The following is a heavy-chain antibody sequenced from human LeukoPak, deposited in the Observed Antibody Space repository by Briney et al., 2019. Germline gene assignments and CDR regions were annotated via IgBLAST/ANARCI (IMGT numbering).Heavy chain of an antibody. CDR1: GGSISSYY. CDR2: IYYSGST. D-gene: IGHD6-13*01. Sequence: KSSETLSLTCTVSGGSISSYYWSWIQQPPGKGLEWIGYIYYSGSTNYNPSLKSRVTISVDTSKNQFSLKLSSVTAADTAVYYCVRVVALGAAGYYFDYWGQGSLVTVSS. CDR3: VRVVALGAAGYYFDY. V-gene: IGHV4-59*01. J-gene: IGHJ4*02.